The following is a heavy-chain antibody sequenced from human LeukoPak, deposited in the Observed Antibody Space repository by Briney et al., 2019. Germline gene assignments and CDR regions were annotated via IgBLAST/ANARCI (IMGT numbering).Heavy chain of an antibody. CDR2: IYYSGST. V-gene: IGHV4-59*01. Sequence: SETLSLTCTVSGGSISSYYWSWIRQPPGKGLEWIGYIYYSGSTNYNPPLKSRVTISVDTSKNQFSLKLSSVTAADTAVYYCARAYSLRNNWFDPWGQGTLVTVSS. CDR1: GGSISSYY. J-gene: IGHJ5*02. D-gene: IGHD6-13*01. CDR3: ARAYSLRNNWFDP.